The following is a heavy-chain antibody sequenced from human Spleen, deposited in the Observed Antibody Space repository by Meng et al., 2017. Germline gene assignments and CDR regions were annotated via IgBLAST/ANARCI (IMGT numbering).Heavy chain of an antibody. J-gene: IGHJ4*02. V-gene: IGHV4-39*07. D-gene: IGHD6-13*01. Sequence: QLQLQESGPGLLNPSETLSLTCTVSGESISSSSYYWGWIRQPPGKGLEWIGEINHSGSTNYNPSLKSRVTISVDTSKNQFSLKLSSVTAADTAVYYCARGAQDSSSWGQGTLVTVSS. CDR1: GESISSSSYY. CDR3: ARGAQDSSS. CDR2: INHSGST.